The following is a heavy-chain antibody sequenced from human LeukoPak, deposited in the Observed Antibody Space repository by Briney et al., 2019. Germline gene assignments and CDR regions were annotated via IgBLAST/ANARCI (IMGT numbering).Heavy chain of an antibody. D-gene: IGHD3-22*01. CDR1: GFTFSSYA. CDR3: AKEPHPMDITYYYDSSGFGLFDP. Sequence: PGGSLRLSCAASGFTFSSYAMSWVRQAPGKGLEWVSAISGSGGSTYYADSVKGRFTISRDNSKNTLYLQMNSLRAEDTAVYYCAKEPHPMDITYYYDSSGFGLFDPWGQGTLVTVSS. V-gene: IGHV3-23*01. CDR2: ISGSGGST. J-gene: IGHJ5*02.